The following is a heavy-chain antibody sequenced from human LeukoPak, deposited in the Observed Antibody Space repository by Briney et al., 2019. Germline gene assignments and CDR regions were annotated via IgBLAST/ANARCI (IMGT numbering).Heavy chain of an antibody. D-gene: IGHD2-21*02. J-gene: IGHJ5*02. CDR1: SASISTYY. V-gene: IGHV4-59*01. CDR2: IYHSGTS. Sequence: KPSETLSLTCTVSSASISTYYWSWIRQPPGKGLEWIGYIYHSGTSNYNPSLESRVTMSVDTSKNLFSLSLNSVTAADSAMYYCARGGGDNGWFDPWGQGALVTVSS. CDR3: ARGGGDNGWFDP.